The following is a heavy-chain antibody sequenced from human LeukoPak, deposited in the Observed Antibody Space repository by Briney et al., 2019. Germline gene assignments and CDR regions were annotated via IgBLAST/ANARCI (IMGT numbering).Heavy chain of an antibody. J-gene: IGHJ5*02. V-gene: IGHV4-4*07. CDR3: ARDETGTTPYNWFDP. CDR2: IYTSGST. Sequence: SETLSLTCTVSGGSISSYYWSWIRQPAGKGLEWIGRIYTSGSTNYNPSLKSRVTMSVDTSKNQFSLKLSSVTAPDTAVYYCARDETGTTPYNWFDPWGQGTLVTVSS. CDR1: GGSISSYY. D-gene: IGHD1-7*01.